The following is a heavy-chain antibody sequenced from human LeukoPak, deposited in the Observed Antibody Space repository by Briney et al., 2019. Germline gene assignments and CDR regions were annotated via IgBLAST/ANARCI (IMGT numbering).Heavy chain of an antibody. Sequence: GGSLRLSCAVSGFTFSDYYMSWIRQAPGKGLEWVSYISSSGSTIYYADSVKGRFTISRDNAKNSLYLQMNSLRAEDTAVYYCARTKRAVAARVNYYGMDVWGQGTTVTVSS. CDR3: ARTKRAVAARVNYYGMDV. CDR1: GFTFSDYY. CDR2: ISSSGSTI. D-gene: IGHD6-19*01. J-gene: IGHJ6*02. V-gene: IGHV3-11*01.